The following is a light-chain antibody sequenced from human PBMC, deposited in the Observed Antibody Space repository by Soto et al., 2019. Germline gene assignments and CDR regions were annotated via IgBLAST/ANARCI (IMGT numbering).Light chain of an antibody. CDR3: QQYNNWPFS. CDR2: DVS. CDR1: QSVSSY. Sequence: EIVLTQSPATLSLSPGERATLSCRASQSVSSYLAWYQQKSGQSPRLLIYDVSIRATGVPARFSGTGSETDFTLTISGLQSEDSAVYFCQQYNNWPFSFGQGTRLEIK. V-gene: IGKV3-15*01. J-gene: IGKJ5*01.